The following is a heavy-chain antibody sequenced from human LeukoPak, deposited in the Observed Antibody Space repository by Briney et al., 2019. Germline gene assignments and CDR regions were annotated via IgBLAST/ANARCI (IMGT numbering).Heavy chain of an antibody. D-gene: IGHD5-18*01. J-gene: IGHJ6*03. CDR1: GFSITSNILY. CDR2: IHYTGRT. CDR3: ARLHADTTMTPYYYYIYV. Sequence: SETLTLTCTVSGFSITSNILYWGWIRQAPGRGLEWIGSIHYTGRTSDNPSLKSRVTILLDTSKSQFSLRLSSVSAADTAVYYCARLHADTTMTPYYYYIYVWGKGTTVTVSS. V-gene: IGHV4-39*01.